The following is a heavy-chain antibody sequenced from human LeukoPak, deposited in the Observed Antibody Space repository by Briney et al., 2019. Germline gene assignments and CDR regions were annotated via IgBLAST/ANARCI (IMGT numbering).Heavy chain of an antibody. D-gene: IGHD3-10*01. V-gene: IGHV3-64*01. J-gene: IGHJ4*02. CDR3: ARAVRGVASADY. Sequence: GGSLRLSCAASGFTFSTYAMHWVRQAPGKGLEYVSAISTSGSTTFYANSVKGRFTISRDNSNNTLYLQMGSLRVEDMAVYYCARAVRGVASADYRGQGTLVIVSS. CDR1: GFTFSTYA. CDR2: ISTSGSTT.